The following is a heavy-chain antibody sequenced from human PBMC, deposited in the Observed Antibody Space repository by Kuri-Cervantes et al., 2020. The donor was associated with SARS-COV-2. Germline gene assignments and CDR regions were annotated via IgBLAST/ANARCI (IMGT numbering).Heavy chain of an antibody. D-gene: IGHD4-11*01. CDR3: ARDSMTTRDFDY. Sequence: GESLKISCVASGFTFSSYWMHWVRQAPGKGLVWVSSLTNDGSDAIFADSLKGRFTNSRDNAKNILYLYMNSLRADDTAVYYCARDSMTTRDFDYWGQGTLVTVSS. CDR2: LTNDGSDA. CDR1: GFTFSSYW. J-gene: IGHJ4*02. V-gene: IGHV3-74*01.